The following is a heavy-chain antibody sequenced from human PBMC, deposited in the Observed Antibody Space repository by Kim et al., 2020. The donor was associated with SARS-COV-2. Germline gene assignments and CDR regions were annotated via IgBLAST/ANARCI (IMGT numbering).Heavy chain of an antibody. CDR2: INHSGST. J-gene: IGHJ1*01. CDR1: GGSFSGYY. D-gene: IGHD6-13*01. CDR3: ATELGGIAAPFQH. V-gene: IGHV4-34*01. Sequence: SETLSLTCAVYGGSFSGYYWSWIRQPTGKGLEWIGEINHSGSTNYNPSLKSRVTISVDTSKNQFSLKLSSVTAADTAVYYCATELGGIAAPFQHWGQGTLVTVSS.